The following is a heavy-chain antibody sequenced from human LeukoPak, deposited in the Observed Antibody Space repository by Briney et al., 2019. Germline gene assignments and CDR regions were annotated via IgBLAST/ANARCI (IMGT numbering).Heavy chain of an antibody. CDR1: GFTVSSNY. CDR2: IYSGGST. Sequence: GSLRLSCAASGFTVSSNYMSWVRQAPGKGLEWGSVIYSGGSTYYADSVKGRFTISRDNSKNTLYLQMNSLRAEDTAVYYCARVAYGEFNYYMDVWGKGTTVTISS. CDR3: ARVAYGEFNYYMDV. V-gene: IGHV3-66*01. J-gene: IGHJ6*03. D-gene: IGHD3-10*01.